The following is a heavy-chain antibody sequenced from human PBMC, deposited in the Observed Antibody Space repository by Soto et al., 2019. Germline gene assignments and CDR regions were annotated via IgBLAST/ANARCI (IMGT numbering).Heavy chain of an antibody. D-gene: IGHD2-21*02. CDR3: ASQFCSGGACFNWFDP. CDR1: GGSFSPNY. J-gene: IGHJ5*02. Sequence: SETMSLTCTVSGGSFSPNYWSWIRQPPGKGLEWIGYIFDSGITHYNPSLKGRVAMSVDTSKNQFSLNLTSVTAADTAVYFCASQFCSGGACFNWFDPWGHGTLVTVSS. CDR2: IFDSGIT. V-gene: IGHV4-30-4*01.